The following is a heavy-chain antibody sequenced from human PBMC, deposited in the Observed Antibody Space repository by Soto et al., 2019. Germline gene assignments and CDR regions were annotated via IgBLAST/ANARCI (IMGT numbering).Heavy chain of an antibody. CDR2: IITLFGTS. J-gene: IGHJ4*02. D-gene: IGHD2-21*02. V-gene: IGHV1-69*01. CDR1: GGTFSSHS. Sequence: VQLMQSGAEVQKPGSSVKVSCKASGGTFSSHSINWVRQAPGQGLEWMGGIITLFGTSNSAQNFQGRVTITADQSTSTAYMELNSLTSDDTAVYYCAREVGYGDFSAALLYWGQGILVTVSS. CDR3: AREVGYGDFSAALLY.